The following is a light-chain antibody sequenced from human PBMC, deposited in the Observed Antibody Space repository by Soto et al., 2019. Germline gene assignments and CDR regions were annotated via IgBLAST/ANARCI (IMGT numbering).Light chain of an antibody. V-gene: IGLV2-14*01. CDR1: SSDLGGYNY. J-gene: IGLJ1*01. CDR3: SSYTSSSIAYV. CDR2: EVS. Sequence: QSALTQPASVSGSPGQSIPISCTGPSSDLGGYNYVSWYQPHPGKAPKLMMYEVSNRPSGVSNRFSGSKSGNTASLTISGLQAEDEADYYCSSYTSSSIAYVFGTGTKLTVL.